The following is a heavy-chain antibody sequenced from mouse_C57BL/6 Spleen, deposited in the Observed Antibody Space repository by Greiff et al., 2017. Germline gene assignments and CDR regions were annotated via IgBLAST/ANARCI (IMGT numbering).Heavy chain of an antibody. J-gene: IGHJ4*01. V-gene: IGHV5-9-1*02. CDR1: GFTFSSYA. D-gene: IGHD2-14*01. CDR2: ISSGGDYI. CDR3: TREYDGYYYAMDY. Sequence: EVQRVESGEGLVKPGGSLKLSCAASGFTFSSYAMSWVRQTPEKRLEWVAYISSGGDYIYYADTVKGRFTISRDNARNTLYLQMSSLKSEDTAMYYCTREYDGYYYAMDYWGQGTSVTVSS.